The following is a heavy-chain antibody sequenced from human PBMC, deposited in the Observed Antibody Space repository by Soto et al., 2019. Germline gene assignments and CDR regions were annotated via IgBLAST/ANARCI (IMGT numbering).Heavy chain of an antibody. D-gene: IGHD5-12*01. J-gene: IGHJ4*02. Sequence: QITLKESGPTLVKPTQTLTLTCTFSGFSLTTSGVGVGWIRQTPGKALEWLVLVYWDGDKRYSPALRSRLTXXXXXXXXXXXXXXXXXXXVXTXXXXXXXSKEWVRFGRPCDYWGRGTLVTVSS. V-gene: IGHV2-5*02. CDR1: GFSLTTSGVG. CDR3: XXSKEWVRFGRPCDY. CDR2: VYWDGDK.